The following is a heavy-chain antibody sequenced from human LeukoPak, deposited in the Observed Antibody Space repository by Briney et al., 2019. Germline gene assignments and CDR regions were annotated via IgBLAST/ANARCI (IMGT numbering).Heavy chain of an antibody. Sequence: ASVKVSCKASGYTFTSYGISWVRQAPGQGLEWMGWISGYNGNTNYAQKFQGRVTMTIDTSTSTLYMELRSLRSDDTAVYYCARGRTHRRLWLGESTGGPFDYWGQETLVTVSS. D-gene: IGHD3-10*01. J-gene: IGHJ4*02. CDR2: ISGYNGNT. CDR1: GYTFTSYG. V-gene: IGHV1-18*01. CDR3: ARGRTHRRLWLGESTGGPFDY.